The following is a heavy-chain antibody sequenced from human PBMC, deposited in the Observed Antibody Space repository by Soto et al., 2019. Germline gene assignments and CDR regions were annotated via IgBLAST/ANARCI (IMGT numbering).Heavy chain of an antibody. CDR1: GGSFSGYY. CDR2: INHSGST. CDR3: ARGDLGEWAPTRADY. D-gene: IGHD3-16*01. J-gene: IGHJ4*02. Sequence: QVQLQQWGAGLLKPSETLSLTCAVYGGSFSGYYWSWIRQPPGKGLEWIGEINHSGSTNYNPSLKSRVTISVDTSKNQFSLKLSSVTAADTAVYYCARGDLGEWAPTRADYWGQGTLVTVSS. V-gene: IGHV4-34*01.